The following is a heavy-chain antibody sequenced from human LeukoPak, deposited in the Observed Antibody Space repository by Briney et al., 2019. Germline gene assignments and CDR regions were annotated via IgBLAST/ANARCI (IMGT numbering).Heavy chain of an antibody. J-gene: IGHJ3*02. CDR3: ARDRGITIFGVVFRPAFDI. Sequence: ASVKISCKASGYTFTGYNMHWVRQAPGQGLEWMGWINPNSGGTNYAQKFQGRVTMTRDTSISTAYMELSRLRSDDTAVYYCARDRGITIFGVVFRPAFDIWGQGTMVTVSS. CDR2: INPNSGGT. CDR1: GYTFTGYN. D-gene: IGHD3-3*01. V-gene: IGHV1-2*02.